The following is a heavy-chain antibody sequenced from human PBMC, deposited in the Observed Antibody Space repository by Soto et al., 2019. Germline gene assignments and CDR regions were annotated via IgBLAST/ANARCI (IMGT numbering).Heavy chain of an antibody. Sequence: EVQLVESGGGLVQPGGSLRLSCAASGFTFSSYWMSWVRQAPGKGLEWVVNIKQDGSEKYYVDSVKGRFTISRDNAKNSLHLQMSSVRGEDTAVYYCARAPRYCTNGVCYTRDVYYYYYYMDVWGKGTTVTVSS. D-gene: IGHD2-8*01. CDR3: ARAPRYCTNGVCYTRDVYYYYYYMDV. CDR1: GFTFSSYW. CDR2: IKQDGSEK. J-gene: IGHJ6*03. V-gene: IGHV3-7*01.